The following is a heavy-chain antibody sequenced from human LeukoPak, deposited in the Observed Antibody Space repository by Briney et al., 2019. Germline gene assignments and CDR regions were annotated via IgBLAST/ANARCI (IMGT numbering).Heavy chain of an antibody. CDR3: ARVGCSSTSCYPVYYYYDMDV. Sequence: TGGSLRLSCAASGFTFSSYGMHWVRQAPGKGLEWVAVIWYDGSNKYYADSVKGRFTISRDNSKNTLYLQMNSLRAEDTAVYYCARVGCSSTSCYPVYYYYDMDVWGQGTTVTVSS. V-gene: IGHV3-33*01. CDR1: GFTFSSYG. J-gene: IGHJ6*02. D-gene: IGHD2-2*01. CDR2: IWYDGSNK.